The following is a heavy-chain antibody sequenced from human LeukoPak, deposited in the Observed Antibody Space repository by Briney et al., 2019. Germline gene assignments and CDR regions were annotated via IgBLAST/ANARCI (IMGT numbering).Heavy chain of an antibody. CDR1: GFTFRSYG. CDR3: AKRKSYCGGGCYSLDY. CDR2: ISGSGGST. Sequence: GGSLRLSCTASGFTFRSYGMSWVRQAPGEGLEWVSAISGSGGSTDYADSVKGRFTISRDNSKNTLYLQMNSLTAEDAAVYYCAKRKSYCGGGCYSLDYWGQGTLVTVSS. V-gene: IGHV3-23*01. D-gene: IGHD2-21*02. J-gene: IGHJ4*02.